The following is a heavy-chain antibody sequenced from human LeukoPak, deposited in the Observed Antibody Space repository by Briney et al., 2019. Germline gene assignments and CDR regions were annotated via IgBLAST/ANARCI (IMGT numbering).Heavy chain of an antibody. CDR3: ARPLSGSYLSAIDY. D-gene: IGHD1-26*01. CDR1: GFTFGDYG. Sequence: GGSLRLSCTASGFTFGDYGMSWFRQAPGKGLEWVTFIRSKAYGGTQEYAASVKGRFTISRDDSKSIAYLQMNSLKTEDTAVYYCARPLSGSYLSAIDYWGQGTLVTVSS. J-gene: IGHJ4*02. CDR2: IRSKAYGGTQ. V-gene: IGHV3-49*03.